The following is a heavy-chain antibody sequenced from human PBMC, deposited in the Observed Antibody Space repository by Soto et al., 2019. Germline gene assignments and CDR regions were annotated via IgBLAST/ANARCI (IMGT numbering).Heavy chain of an antibody. CDR2: ISSSSSYI. CDR3: ARVRGAASVRGAFDI. CDR1: GFIFSSYS. V-gene: IGHV3-21*01. Sequence: EVQLVESGGGLVKPGGSLRLSCAASGFIFSSYSMNWVRQAPGKGLEWVSSISSSSSYIYYADSVKGRFTISRDNAKNSLYLQMNSLRAEDTAVYYCARVRGAASVRGAFDIWGQGTMVTVSS. D-gene: IGHD1-26*01. J-gene: IGHJ3*02.